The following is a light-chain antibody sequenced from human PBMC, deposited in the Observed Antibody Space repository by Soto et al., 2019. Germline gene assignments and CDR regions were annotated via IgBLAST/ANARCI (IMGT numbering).Light chain of an antibody. CDR2: RGS. J-gene: IGKJ1*01. CDR3: QDYGTSAPWS. Sequence: EVVLTQSPGTLSLSPGERATLSCRASQNIRGNELAWYQQKPGQAPRLLIYRGSSRATGIPDRFSGRGSWTDFTLTFSRLEPENFAVYYFQDYGTSAPWSFGQGTKVEIK. CDR1: QNIRGNE. V-gene: IGKV3-20*01.